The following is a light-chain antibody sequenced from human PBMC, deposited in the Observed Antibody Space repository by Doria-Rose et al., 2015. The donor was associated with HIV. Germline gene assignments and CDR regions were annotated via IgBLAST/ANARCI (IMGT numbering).Light chain of an antibody. Sequence: TQSPGTLSLSPGERATLSCRASQSFSSTYLAWYQHEPCQAPSLLIYDVSTRPTGIPDRFSASGDGTDFTLTINRLEREEFALYYGRQYVSSWTFSQGTNVEI. CDR2: DVS. J-gene: IGKJ1*01. CDR1: QSFSSTY. CDR3: RQYVSSWT. V-gene: IGKV3-20*01.